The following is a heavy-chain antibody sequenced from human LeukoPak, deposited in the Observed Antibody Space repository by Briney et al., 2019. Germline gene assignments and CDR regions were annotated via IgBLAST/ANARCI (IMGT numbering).Heavy chain of an antibody. Sequence: GGSQRLLCAPSGFLFCNSDARCLRDATGGGPEGVSGIIGGRGGTFYGDCVKRRYPLSRDNSEHTLYLQKQRLRVDDTAVFYCAKSVEHSNYRKFHDWGQGTLVTVSA. D-gene: IGHD4-11*01. V-gene: IGHV3-23*01. J-gene: IGHJ4*02. CDR3: AKSVEHSNYRKFHD. CDR2: IIGGRGGT. CDR1: GFLFCNSD.